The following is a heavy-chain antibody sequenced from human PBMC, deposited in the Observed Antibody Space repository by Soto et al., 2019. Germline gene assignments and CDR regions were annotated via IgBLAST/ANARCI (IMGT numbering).Heavy chain of an antibody. Sequence: QVQLVESGGGVVLPGRSLRLSCAASGFTFSTFAMNWVRQAPGKGLEWVAFISNDGSNTYYAGSVKGRFTISRDNSKNTLYLKMNSLRAENTAVYYCARDRDTTKVSYFDYWGQGTLFTVSS. D-gene: IGHD1-1*01. V-gene: IGHV3-30-3*01. CDR2: ISNDGSNT. CDR3: ARDRDTTKVSYFDY. CDR1: GFTFSTFA. J-gene: IGHJ4*02.